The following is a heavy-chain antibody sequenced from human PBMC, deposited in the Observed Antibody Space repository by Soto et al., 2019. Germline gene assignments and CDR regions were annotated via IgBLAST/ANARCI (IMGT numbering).Heavy chain of an antibody. D-gene: IGHD2-15*01. V-gene: IGHV4-59*01. CDR2: IYYSGST. CDR3: ARDSPNCSGGSCYSGFDP. CDR1: GGSFSGYY. J-gene: IGHJ5*02. Sequence: SETLSLTCAVYGGSFSGYYWSWIRQPPGKGLEWIGYIYYSGSTNYNPSLKSRVTISVDTSKNQFSLKLSSVTAADTAVYYCARDSPNCSGGSCYSGFDPWGQGTLVTVSS.